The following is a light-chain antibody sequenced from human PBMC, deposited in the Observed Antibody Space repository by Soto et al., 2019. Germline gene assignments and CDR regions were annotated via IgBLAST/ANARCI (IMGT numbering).Light chain of an antibody. CDR2: GAS. CDR3: XXXXXTPYI. V-gene: IGKV1-39*01. CDR1: QTINNY. Sequence: DIQLTQSPPSLSASVGDRVTITCRASQTINNYVNWYQQEAGKAPKLLIYGASNLQSGVPSRFSGSGFGTDFTLTIXGXQXEDXXIXXXXXXXXTPYIFGGGTKLDI. J-gene: IGKJ2*01.